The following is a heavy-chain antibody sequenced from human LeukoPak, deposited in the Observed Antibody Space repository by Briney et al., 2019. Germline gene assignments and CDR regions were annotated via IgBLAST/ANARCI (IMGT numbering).Heavy chain of an antibody. D-gene: IGHD3-3*01. J-gene: IGHJ4*02. CDR2: ISAYNGNT. Sequence: ASVKVSCKASGYTFTSYGISWVRQAPGQGLEWMGWISAYNGNTNYAQKLQGRVTMTTDTSTSTAYMELRSLRSDDTAVYYCARAGYYDFWRPHRMGYYFDYWGQGTLVTVSS. CDR1: GYTFTSYG. V-gene: IGHV1-18*01. CDR3: ARAGYYDFWRPHRMGYYFDY.